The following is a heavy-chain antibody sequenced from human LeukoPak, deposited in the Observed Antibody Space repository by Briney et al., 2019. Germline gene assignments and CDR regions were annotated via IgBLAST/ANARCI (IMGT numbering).Heavy chain of an antibody. CDR2: IYYGGST. J-gene: IGHJ4*02. Sequence: SETLSLTCTVSGGSISSSSYYWGWIRQPPGKGLEWIGSIYYGGSTYYNSSLKSRVTISVDISKNQFSLKVSSVTAADTAVYYCARRGHDGPWEPYFDYWGQGTLVTVSS. CDR1: GGSISSSSYY. CDR3: ARRGHDGPWEPYFDY. V-gene: IGHV4-39*07. D-gene: IGHD1-26*01.